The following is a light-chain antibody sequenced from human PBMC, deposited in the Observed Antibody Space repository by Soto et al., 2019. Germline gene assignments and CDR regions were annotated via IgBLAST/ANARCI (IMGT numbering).Light chain of an antibody. CDR3: AAWDDRLSDLL. J-gene: IGLJ2*01. CDR1: NSNIGSNP. Sequence: QSVLTQPPSASGTPGQRVTISCSGSNSNIGSNPVHWYQQFPGTAPKVLIYSNYQRPSGVPDRFSGSKSGTSASLAISGLQSEDEADYYCAAWDDRLSDLLFGGGTSSPS. V-gene: IGLV1-44*01. CDR2: SNY.